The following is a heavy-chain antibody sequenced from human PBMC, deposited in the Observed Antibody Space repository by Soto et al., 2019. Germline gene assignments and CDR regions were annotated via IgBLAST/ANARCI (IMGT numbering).Heavy chain of an antibody. CDR3: ARSTRTVTTFDY. J-gene: IGHJ4*02. CDR2: IYYSGST. D-gene: IGHD4-17*01. Sequence: SETLSLTCTVSGGYISSSSYYWGWIRQPPGKGLEWIGYIYYSGSTYYNPSLKSRVTISVDRSKNQFSLKLSSVTAADTAVYYCARSTRTVTTFDYWGQGTLVTVSS. CDR1: GGYISSSSYY. V-gene: IGHV4-39*07.